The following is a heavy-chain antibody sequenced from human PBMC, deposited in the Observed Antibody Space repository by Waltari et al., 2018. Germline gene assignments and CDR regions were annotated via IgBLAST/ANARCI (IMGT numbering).Heavy chain of an antibody. V-gene: IGHV1-46*01. CDR2: INPSGGST. Sequence: QVQLVQSGAELKKPGASVKISCKPSDYTFTISYIHGVRQAPGQGLEWMGIINPSGGSTIYAQKFQGRVIMTRDTSTSTVYMELSSLRSDDTAVYYCALDTGALWMDVWGQGTTVTVSS. J-gene: IGHJ6*02. D-gene: IGHD2-21*01. CDR3: ALDTGALWMDV. CDR1: DYTFTISY.